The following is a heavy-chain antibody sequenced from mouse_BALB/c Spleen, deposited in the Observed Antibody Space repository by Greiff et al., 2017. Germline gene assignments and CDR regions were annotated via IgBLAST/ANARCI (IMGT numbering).Heavy chain of an antibody. D-gene: IGHD2-10*02. CDR1: GFNIKDYY. CDR2: IDPENGNT. V-gene: IGHV14-1*02. CDR3: ARGYGNYGDV. Sequence: EVQLKESGAELVRPGALVKLSCKASGFNIKDYYMHWVKQRPEQGLEWIGWIDPENGNTIYDPKFQGKASITADTSSNTAYLQLSSLTSEDTAVYYCARGYGNYGDVWGAGTTVTVSS. J-gene: IGHJ1*01.